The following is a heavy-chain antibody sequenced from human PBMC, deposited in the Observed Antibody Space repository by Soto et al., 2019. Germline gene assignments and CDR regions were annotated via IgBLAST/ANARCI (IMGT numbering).Heavy chain of an antibody. V-gene: IGHV4-59*01. CDR1: GGSISRNY. D-gene: IGHD6-13*01. CDR2: VYNSGST. Sequence: SETLSLTCTVSGGSISRNYWTWIRQPPGKGLEWIGYVYNSGSTNYNPSLKSRVTISEDTSKSQFSLKVNSMTAADTAVYYCARYRREAVAGYTLDNWGQGILVTVSS. CDR3: ARYRREAVAGYTLDN. J-gene: IGHJ4*02.